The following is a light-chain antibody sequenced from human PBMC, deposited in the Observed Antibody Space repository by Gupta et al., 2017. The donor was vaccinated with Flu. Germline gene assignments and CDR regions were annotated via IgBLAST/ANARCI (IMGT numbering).Light chain of an antibody. CDR3: QQYGSVPVT. CDR2: WSS. J-gene: IGKJ2*01. Sequence: SLGERASINCKASQSGLHSSNNKHCLAWYQQKPRQPPKLLIYWSSTRESGVPDRFSGSGLGTDFTLTINSLQAEDVAVYYCQQYGSVPVTFGQGTKLEIK. V-gene: IGKV4-1*01. CDR1: QSGLHSSNNKHC.